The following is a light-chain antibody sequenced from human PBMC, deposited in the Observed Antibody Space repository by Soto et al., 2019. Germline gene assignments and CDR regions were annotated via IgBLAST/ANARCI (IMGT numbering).Light chain of an antibody. CDR1: QTVSSNY. V-gene: IGKV3-20*01. CDR3: QQYTGPPTT. CDR2: GAS. J-gene: IGKJ5*01. Sequence: EIVMTQSPATLSVSPGERATLSCRASQTVSSNYLAWCQQRPGQAPRLLTYGASTRAAGIPDRFSGSGSGTDFTLTITRLEPEDSAVYFCQQYTGPPTTFGQGTRLEIK.